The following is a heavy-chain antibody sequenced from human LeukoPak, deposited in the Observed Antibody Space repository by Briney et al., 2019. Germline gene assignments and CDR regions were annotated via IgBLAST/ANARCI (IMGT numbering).Heavy chain of an antibody. V-gene: IGHV1-69*13. CDR2: IIPIFGTA. CDR1: GGTFSSYA. D-gene: IGHD3-22*01. J-gene: IGHJ4*02. Sequence: ASVKVSCKASGGTFSSYAISWVRQAPGQGLEWMGGIIPIFGTANYAQKFQGRVTITADESTSTAYMELSSLRSEDTAVYYCAREWGLESSGYYYAYWGQGTLVTVSS. CDR3: AREWGLESSGYYYAY.